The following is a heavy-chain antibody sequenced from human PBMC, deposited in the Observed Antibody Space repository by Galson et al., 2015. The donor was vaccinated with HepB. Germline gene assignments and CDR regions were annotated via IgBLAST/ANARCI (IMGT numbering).Heavy chain of an antibody. CDR3: ARDVLSLNSGGNYFDF. Sequence: SVKVSCKASGYTFTSYGIAWVRQAPGQGPEWMGWINTYNYDTKFAQNFQGRLTMTTDTSTSTAYMELRSLTSDDTAFYFCARDVLSLNSGGNYFDFWGQGTLVTVSS. J-gene: IGHJ4*02. CDR1: GYTFTSYG. CDR2: INTYNYDT. V-gene: IGHV1-18*04. D-gene: IGHD3-16*01.